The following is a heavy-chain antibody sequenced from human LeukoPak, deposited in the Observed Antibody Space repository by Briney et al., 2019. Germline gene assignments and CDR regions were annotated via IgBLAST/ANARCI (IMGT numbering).Heavy chain of an antibody. CDR1: GGSVSCWSYY. D-gene: IGHD3-22*01. J-gene: IGHJ4*02. V-gene: IGHV4-61*01. CDR3: AGARRYYYDGSGYAFYY. Sequence: PSETLSLSCTFSGGSVSCWSYYGSWIRQRPGKGLEWIGYMYYSGSTNYTPSLKRRVTISVDTSKHQFSLKLSSVTAADTAVYYCAGARRYYYDGSGYAFYYWGQGTLGTVSS. CDR2: MYYSGST.